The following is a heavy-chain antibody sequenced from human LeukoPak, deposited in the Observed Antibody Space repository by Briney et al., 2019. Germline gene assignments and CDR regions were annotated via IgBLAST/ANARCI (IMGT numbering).Heavy chain of an antibody. Sequence: PSETLSLTCAVSGGSISSSNWWSWVRQPPGKGLEWIGEIYHSGSTNYNPSLKSRVTISVDKSKNQFSMKLSSVTAADTAVYYCARDLRAVAGSFDYWGQGTLVTVSS. CDR1: GGSISSSNW. CDR2: IYHSGST. CDR3: ARDLRAVAGSFDY. J-gene: IGHJ4*02. V-gene: IGHV4-4*02. D-gene: IGHD6-19*01.